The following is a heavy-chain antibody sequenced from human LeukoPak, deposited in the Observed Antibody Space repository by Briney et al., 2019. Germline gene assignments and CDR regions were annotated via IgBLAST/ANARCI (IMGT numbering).Heavy chain of an antibody. CDR2: ISSGSSYI. D-gene: IGHD5-24*01. J-gene: IGHJ4*02. Sequence: GGSLRLSCAASGFTFSSYNMNWVRQAPGKGLEWVSSISSGSSYIYYTDSVKGRFTISRDNAKNSLYLQMNSLRAEDTAVYYCARLQGYNFDYWGQGTLVTVSS. V-gene: IGHV3-21*01. CDR3: ARLQGYNFDY. CDR1: GFTFSSYN.